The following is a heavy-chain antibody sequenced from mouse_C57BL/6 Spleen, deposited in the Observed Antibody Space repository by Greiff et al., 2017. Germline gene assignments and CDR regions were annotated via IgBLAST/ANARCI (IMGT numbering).Heavy chain of an antibody. CDR2: INPSSGYT. V-gene: IGHV1-4*01. D-gene: IGHD1-1*01. CDR1: GYTFTSYT. J-gene: IGHJ1*03. CDR3: ARGYYYGSSYGYFDV. Sequence: QVQLQQSGAELARPGASVKMSCKASGYTFTSYTMHWVKQRPGQGLEWIGYINPSSGYTKYNQKFKDKATLTADKSSSTAYMQLSSLTSEDSAVYYCARGYYYGSSYGYFDVWGTGTTVTVSS.